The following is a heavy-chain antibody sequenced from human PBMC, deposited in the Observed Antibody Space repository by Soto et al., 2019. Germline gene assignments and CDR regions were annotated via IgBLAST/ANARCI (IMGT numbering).Heavy chain of an antibody. V-gene: IGHV3-23*01. CDR1: GFTFSSYA. CDR3: AKALREYSSSWLDYYYYGMDV. J-gene: IGHJ6*02. CDR2: ISGSGGST. D-gene: IGHD6-13*01. Sequence: EVQLLESGGGLVQPGGSLRLSCAASGFTFSSYAMSWVRQAPGKGLEWVSAISGSGGSTYYADSVKGRFTISRDNSKNTLYLQMNSLRAEDTAVYYCAKALREYSSSWLDYYYYGMDVWGQGTTVTVSS.